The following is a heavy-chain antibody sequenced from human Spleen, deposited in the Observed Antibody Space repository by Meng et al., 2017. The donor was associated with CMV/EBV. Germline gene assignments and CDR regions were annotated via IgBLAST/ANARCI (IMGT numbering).Heavy chain of an antibody. CDR2: IYYSGNT. V-gene: IGHV4-59*01. D-gene: IGHD1-26*01. CDR1: GRSISSNY. CDR3: AIDGQSGSFSSFDH. Sequence: TVSGRSISSNYWSWIRQPPGKGLEWVGHIYYSGNTNYNPSLKSRVTISLATSPTPFSLTLPSLTSAHPSLSYCAIDGQSGSFSSFDHWGQGTLVTVSS. J-gene: IGHJ4*02.